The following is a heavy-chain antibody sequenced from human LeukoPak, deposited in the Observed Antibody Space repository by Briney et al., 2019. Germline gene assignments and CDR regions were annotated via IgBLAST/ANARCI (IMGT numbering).Heavy chain of an antibody. CDR2: ISWNSGSI. D-gene: IGHD3-9*01. J-gene: IGHJ4*02. CDR3: AKASRGDGRYFDWLFSYYFDY. Sequence: PGRSLRLSCAASGFTFDDYAMHWVRQAPGKGLEWVSGISWNSGSIGYADSAKGRFTISRDNAKNSLYLQMNSLRAEDTALYYCAKASRGDGRYFDWLFSYYFDYWGQGTLVTVSS. CDR1: GFTFDDYA. V-gene: IGHV3-9*01.